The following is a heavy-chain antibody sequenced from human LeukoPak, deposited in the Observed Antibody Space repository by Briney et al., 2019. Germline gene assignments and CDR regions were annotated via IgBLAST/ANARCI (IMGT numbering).Heavy chain of an antibody. J-gene: IGHJ4*02. CDR1: GFTFSSYA. CDR3: ARDSRGIGFFDY. Sequence: GGSLRLSCAASGFTFSSYAVHWVRQAPGKGLEWVALISYDGSNNYYADSVKGRFTISRDNSKNTLYLQMSSLRAEDTVVYYCARDSRGIGFFDYWGQGTLVTVSS. V-gene: IGHV3-30*04. CDR2: ISYDGSNN. D-gene: IGHD6-19*01.